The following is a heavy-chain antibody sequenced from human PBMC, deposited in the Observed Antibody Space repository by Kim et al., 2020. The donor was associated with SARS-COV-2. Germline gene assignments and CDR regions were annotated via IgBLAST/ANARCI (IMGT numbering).Heavy chain of an antibody. V-gene: IGHV1-8*01. D-gene: IGHD3-10*01. CDR1: GYTFTSYD. CDR2: MNPNSGNT. Sequence: ASVKVSCKASGYTFTSYDINWVRQATGQGLEWMGWMNPNSGNTGYAQKFQGRVTMTRNTSISTAYMELSSLRSEDTAVYYCARAKIVRGVIITQYYYYYYMDVWGKGTTVTVSS. J-gene: IGHJ6*03. CDR3: ARAKIVRGVIITQYYYYYYMDV.